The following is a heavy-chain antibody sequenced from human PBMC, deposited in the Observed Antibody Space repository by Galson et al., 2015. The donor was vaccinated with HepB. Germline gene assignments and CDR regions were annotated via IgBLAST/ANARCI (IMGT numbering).Heavy chain of an antibody. CDR2: INSDGSST. CDR3: ARVSDTAMEYYYGMDV. CDR1: GFTFSSYW. Sequence: SLRLSCAASGFTFSSYWMHWVRQAPEKGLVWVSRINSDGSSTSYADSVKGRFTISRDNAKNTLYLQMNSLRAEDTAVYYCARVSDTAMEYYYGMDVWGQGTTVTVSS. V-gene: IGHV3-74*01. D-gene: IGHD5-18*01. J-gene: IGHJ6*02.